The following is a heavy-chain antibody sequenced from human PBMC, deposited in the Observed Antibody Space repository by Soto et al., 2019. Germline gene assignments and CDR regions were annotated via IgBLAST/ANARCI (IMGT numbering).Heavy chain of an antibody. CDR1: GFTFNNAW. Sequence: EVQLVESGGGFVKPGGSLRLSCAASGFTFNNAWMRWVRQAPGKGLEWVGHIKSKTDGGTTDYAAPVKGRFTISRDDSRKTLYLQMNSLKTEDTAVYYCSTFTMVRGYWGQGTLVTVSS. V-gene: IGHV3-15*01. D-gene: IGHD3-10*01. CDR2: IKSKTDGGTT. J-gene: IGHJ4*02. CDR3: STFTMVRGY.